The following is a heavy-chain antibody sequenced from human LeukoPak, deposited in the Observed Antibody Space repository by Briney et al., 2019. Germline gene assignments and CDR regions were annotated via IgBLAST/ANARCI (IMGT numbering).Heavy chain of an antibody. Sequence: PSETQSLTCAVSGGSMTSSTNWWSWVRQPPGMGLEWIGEIYHSGTTNYSPSLKGRVTISMDESKNHFSLNLASVTAADTAVYYCAKGFCSSASCHFFDQWGQGILVTVSS. V-gene: IGHV4-4*02. CDR1: GGSMTSSTNW. CDR2: IYHSGTT. D-gene: IGHD2-2*01. J-gene: IGHJ4*02. CDR3: AKGFCSSASCHFFDQ.